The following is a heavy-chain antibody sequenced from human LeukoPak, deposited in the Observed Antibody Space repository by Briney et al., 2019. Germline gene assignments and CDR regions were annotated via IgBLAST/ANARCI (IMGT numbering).Heavy chain of an antibody. V-gene: IGHV3-7*01. CDR1: GFSFGSSW. D-gene: IGHD5-18*01. Sequence: GGSLRLSCAASGFSFGSSWMDWVRQAPGKGLEWVASINPDGSEKYSVDSVEGRFTISRDNARNLLYLQVNSLRVEDTAFYYCARDLAYSRLDYWGQGMLVTVSS. J-gene: IGHJ4*02. CDR2: INPDGSEK. CDR3: ARDLAYSRLDY.